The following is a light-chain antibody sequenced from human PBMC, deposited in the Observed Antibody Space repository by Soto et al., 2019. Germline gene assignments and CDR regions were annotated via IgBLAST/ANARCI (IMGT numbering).Light chain of an antibody. J-gene: IGKJ1*01. CDR1: QSVSSW. V-gene: IGKV1-5*01. CDR2: DTS. Sequence: DIQMTQSPSTLSASVGDRVTITCRASQSVSSWLAWYQQKPGKAPVLLIYDTSSLQSGDQSKFSGSRSGTEFSLTISSLQPDDFAIYYCQQYSSLWTFGQGTKVDIK. CDR3: QQYSSLWT.